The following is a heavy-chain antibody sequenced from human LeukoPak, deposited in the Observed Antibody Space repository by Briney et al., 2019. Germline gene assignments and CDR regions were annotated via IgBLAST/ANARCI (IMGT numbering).Heavy chain of an antibody. CDR1: GGSISSYY. CDR2: IYTSGST. Sequence: PSETLSLTRTVSGGSISSYYRSWIRQPAGKGLEWMGRIYTSGSTNYNPSLTSRVTMSVEKTKNQFSLRLSSVTAADTGVYYCAREFLKTGSPYYYDSSGWNYFDYWGQGTLVTVSS. J-gene: IGHJ4*02. CDR3: AREFLKTGSPYYYDSSGWNYFDY. D-gene: IGHD3-22*01. V-gene: IGHV4-4*07.